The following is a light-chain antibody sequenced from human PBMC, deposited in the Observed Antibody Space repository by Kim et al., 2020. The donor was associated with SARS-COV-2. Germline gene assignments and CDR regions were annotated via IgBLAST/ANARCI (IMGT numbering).Light chain of an antibody. V-gene: IGLV2-11*01. Sequence: SVTISCTGTSSDVGGYNYVSWYQQHPGKAPKLMIYDVSKRPSGVPDRFSGSKSGNTASLTISGLQAEDEADYYCCSYAGSYTFTWVFGGGTKLTVL. CDR1: SSDVGGYNY. CDR2: DVS. CDR3: CSYAGSYTFTWV. J-gene: IGLJ3*02.